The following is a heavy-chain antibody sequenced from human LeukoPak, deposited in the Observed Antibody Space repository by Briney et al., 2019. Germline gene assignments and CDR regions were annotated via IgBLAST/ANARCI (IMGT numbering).Heavy chain of an antibody. D-gene: IGHD6-13*01. Sequence: ASVKVSCKASGYTFSSYGISWVRQAPGQGLEWMGWISGNNGNRNYAQKVQGRVTMTTDTSTSTAYMELRSLRSDDTAVYYWARGRAAGTFWLDYWGQGTLVTVSS. CDR1: GYTFSSYG. CDR3: ARGRAAGTFWLDY. V-gene: IGHV1-18*01. J-gene: IGHJ4*02. CDR2: ISGNNGNR.